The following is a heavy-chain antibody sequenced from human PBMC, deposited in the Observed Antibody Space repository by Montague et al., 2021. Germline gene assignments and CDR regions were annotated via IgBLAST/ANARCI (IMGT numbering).Heavy chain of an antibody. J-gene: IGHJ6*03. CDR2: VSHGGRT. CDR1: RSLINSDYY. CDR3: ARERDRYYTDI. Sequence: SETLSLTCTVSRSLINSDYYWGWIRQPPGKGLEWMGSVSHGGRTYYNPSLKSRVTISVDTSNNHFSLKLSSVTAADTAMYYCARERDRYYTDIWGKGTTITVSS. V-gene: IGHV4-38-2*02.